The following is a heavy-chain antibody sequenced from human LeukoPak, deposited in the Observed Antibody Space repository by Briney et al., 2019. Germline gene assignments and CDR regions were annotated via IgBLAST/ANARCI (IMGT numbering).Heavy chain of an antibody. D-gene: IGHD4-17*01. CDR1: GFTFSDYT. CDR2: ISSSGTYK. V-gene: IGHV3-21*01. Sequence: GGSLRLSCTASGFTFSDYTMNWVRQAPGKGLEWVSSISSSGTYKYYADSVKGRFTISRDNAQNSLYLQMNSLRAEDSSVYYCARPTTVTTISADAFDIWGQGTMVTVSS. J-gene: IGHJ3*02. CDR3: ARPTTVTTISADAFDI.